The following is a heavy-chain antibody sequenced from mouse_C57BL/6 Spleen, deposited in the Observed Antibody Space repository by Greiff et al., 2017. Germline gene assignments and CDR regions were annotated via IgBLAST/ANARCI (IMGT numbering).Heavy chain of an antibody. V-gene: IGHV1-80*01. D-gene: IGHD3-2*02. J-gene: IGHJ2*01. CDR3: AREASGYVDYFDY. CDR2: IYPGDGDT. CDR1: GYAFSSYW. Sequence: VQLQQSGAELVKPGASVKISCKASGYAFSSYWMNWVKQRPGKGLEWIGQIYPGDGDTNSNGKFKGKATLTADKSSSTAYMQLSSLTSEDSAVYFCAREASGYVDYFDYWGQGTTLTVSS.